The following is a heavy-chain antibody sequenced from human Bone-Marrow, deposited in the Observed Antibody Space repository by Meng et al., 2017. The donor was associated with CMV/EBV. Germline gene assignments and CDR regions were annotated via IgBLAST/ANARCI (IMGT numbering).Heavy chain of an antibody. CDR3: ARQAHYYGSGSYLHDWFDP. V-gene: IGHV4-39*01. D-gene: IGHD3-10*01. J-gene: IGHJ5*02. CDR1: GGSISSSSYY. Sequence: SETLSLTCTVSGGSISSSSYYWGWIRQPPGKGLEWIGSIYYSGSTYYNPSLKSRVTISVDTSKNQFSLKLSSVTAADTAVYYWARQAHYYGSGSYLHDWFDPWGQGTLVTVSS. CDR2: IYYSGST.